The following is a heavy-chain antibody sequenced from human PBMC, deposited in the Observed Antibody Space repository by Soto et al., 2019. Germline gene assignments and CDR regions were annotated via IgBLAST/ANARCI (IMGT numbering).Heavy chain of an antibody. J-gene: IGHJ4*02. D-gene: IGHD1-7*01. CDR3: ARGTMAYYFDY. CDR1: EFSFTNFW. Sequence: GESLNISCKASEFSFTNFWIGWVRQMPGKGLEWMGIIYPGDSDARYSPSFQGQVTISADKSVSTAYLQWSNLKASDTAMYYCARGTMAYYFDYWGQGTLVTVSS. CDR2: IYPGDSDA. V-gene: IGHV5-51*01.